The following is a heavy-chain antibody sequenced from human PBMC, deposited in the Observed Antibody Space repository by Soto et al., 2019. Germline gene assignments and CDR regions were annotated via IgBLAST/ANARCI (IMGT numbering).Heavy chain of an antibody. CDR1: GFTLSSYS. Sequence: VQLVESGGGMVQPGGSLRVSCAASGFTLSSYSMHWVRQAPGKGLEWVSYISGSGGTIYYADSVKGRFTISRDNAKNSLSVQMNSLRDEDTAVDFCARETGLRSSGWSYYFDLWGQGTRVTVSS. CDR3: ARETGLRSSGWSYYFDL. V-gene: IGHV3-48*02. J-gene: IGHJ4*02. D-gene: IGHD6-19*01. CDR2: ISGSGGTI.